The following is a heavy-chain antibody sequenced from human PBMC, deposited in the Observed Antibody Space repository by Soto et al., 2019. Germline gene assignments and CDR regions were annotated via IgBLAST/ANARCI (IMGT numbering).Heavy chain of an antibody. Sequence: SVKVSCKASGGTFSSYAISWVRQAPGQGLEWMGGIIPIFGTANYAQKFQGRVTITADKSTSTAYMELSSLRSEDTAVYYCARGEDYYDSSGPPIDYWGQGTLGTSPQ. D-gene: IGHD3-22*01. CDR1: GGTFSSYA. CDR3: ARGEDYYDSSGPPIDY. CDR2: IIPIFGTA. V-gene: IGHV1-69*06. J-gene: IGHJ4*02.